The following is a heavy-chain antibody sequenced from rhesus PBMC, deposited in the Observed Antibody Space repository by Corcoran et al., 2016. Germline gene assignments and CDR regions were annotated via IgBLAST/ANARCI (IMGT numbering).Heavy chain of an antibody. CDR2: IGGASVTT. V-gene: IGHV4-165*02. J-gene: IGHJ4*01. CDR3: ARNMAIGTNYVFYYDY. D-gene: IGHD1-26*01. Sequence: QVQLQESGPGLVKPSETLSLTCAVSGGSINDYYWNWIRQPPGKGLEGIGYIGGASVTTDYNPTLRSRGTIATDTSKNQFSLKLTSVTAADTVVYYCARNMAIGTNYVFYYDYWGQGVLVTVSS. CDR1: GGSINDYY.